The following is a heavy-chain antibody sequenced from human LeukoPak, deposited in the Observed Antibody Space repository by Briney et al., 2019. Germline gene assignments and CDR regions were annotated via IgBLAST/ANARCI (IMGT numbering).Heavy chain of an antibody. Sequence: SVKVSCQASGGTFSSYAISWVRQAPGQGLEWMGGIIPIFGTANYAQKFQGRVTITADESTSTAYMELSSLRSEDTAVYYCAREGVCGGACYNGIDYWGQGTLVTVSS. V-gene: IGHV1-69*13. CDR3: AREGVCGGACYNGIDY. CDR2: IIPIFGTA. D-gene: IGHD2-21*02. CDR1: GGTFSSYA. J-gene: IGHJ4*02.